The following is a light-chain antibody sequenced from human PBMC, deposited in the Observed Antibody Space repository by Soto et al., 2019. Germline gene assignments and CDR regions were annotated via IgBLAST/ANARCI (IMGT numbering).Light chain of an antibody. CDR1: SSDVGGYNY. V-gene: IGLV2-14*01. Sequence: QSALTQPASVSGSPGQSITISCTGTSSDVGGYNYVSWYQRHPGKAPKLMIYDVSNRPSGVSNRFSGSKSGNTASLTISGLQAEDEADYYCSSYTSSSTVVFGVGTKLTVL. J-gene: IGLJ2*01. CDR2: DVS. CDR3: SSYTSSSTVV.